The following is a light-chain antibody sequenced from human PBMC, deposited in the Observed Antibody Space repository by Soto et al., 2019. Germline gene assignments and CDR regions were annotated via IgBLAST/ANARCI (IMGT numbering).Light chain of an antibody. CDR3: CSYAGDKTYV. CDR2: EAS. V-gene: IGLV2-23*01. Sequence: QSALTQPASVSGSPGQSITISCTVTGIDVRTYNLVSWYQQHPGKVPKLIIYEASKRPSGVSNRFSGSQPGNTASLTVSGLQAEDEADYYCCSYAGDKTYVFXSGTKVTVL. J-gene: IGLJ1*01. CDR1: GIDVRTYNL.